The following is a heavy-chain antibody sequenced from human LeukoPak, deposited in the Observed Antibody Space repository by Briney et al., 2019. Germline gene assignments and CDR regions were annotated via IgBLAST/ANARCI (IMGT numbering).Heavy chain of an antibody. V-gene: IGHV1-69*04. CDR2: IIPILGIA. Sequence: SVKVSCKASGGTFSSYAISWVRQAPGQGLEWMGRIIPILGIANYAQKFQGRVTITADKSTGTAYMELSSLRSEDTAVYYCARMDRGSSSPNLWGQGTLVTVSS. CDR3: ARMDRGSSSPNL. D-gene: IGHD6-6*01. J-gene: IGHJ5*02. CDR1: GGTFSSYA.